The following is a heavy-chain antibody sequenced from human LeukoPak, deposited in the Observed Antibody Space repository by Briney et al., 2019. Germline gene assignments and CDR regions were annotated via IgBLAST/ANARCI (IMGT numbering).Heavy chain of an antibody. Sequence: GGSLRLSCAAPGFIFSSYWMAWVRQAPGKGLEWVANIKEDGSDKNYVDSVKGRFTISRDNAKNSLYLQMNSLRAEDTAVYYCARDAGYGYDRFDYWGQGTQVTVSS. CDR2: IKEDGSDK. J-gene: IGHJ4*02. CDR3: ARDAGYGYDRFDY. V-gene: IGHV3-7*01. D-gene: IGHD5-18*01. CDR1: GFIFSSYW.